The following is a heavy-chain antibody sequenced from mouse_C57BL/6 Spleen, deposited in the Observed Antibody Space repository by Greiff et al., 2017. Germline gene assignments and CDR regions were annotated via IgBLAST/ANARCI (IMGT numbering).Heavy chain of an antibody. J-gene: IGHJ4*01. CDR1: GYTFTSYW. V-gene: IGHV1-64*01. CDR3: ARGYYGSSYEVDY. D-gene: IGHD1-1*01. Sequence: VQLQQPGAELVKPGASVKLSCKASGYTFTSYWMHWVKQRPGQGLEWIGMIHPNSGSTNYNEKFKSKATLTVDKSSSTAYMQLSSLTSEDSAVYYCARGYYGSSYEVDYWGQGTSVTVSS. CDR2: IHPNSGST.